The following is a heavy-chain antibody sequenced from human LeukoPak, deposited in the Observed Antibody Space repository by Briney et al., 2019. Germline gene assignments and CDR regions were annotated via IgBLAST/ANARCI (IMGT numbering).Heavy chain of an antibody. D-gene: IGHD3-22*01. CDR2: INAYNGNT. CDR1: GYTFTNYG. CDR3: ARDRGISMIVVGLFDY. Sequence: ASVKVSCKASGYTFTNYGISWVRQAPGQGLEWMGLINAYNGNTNYAQKLQGRVTMTTDTSTSTAYMELRSLRSDDTAVYYCARDRGISMIVVGLFDYWGQGTLVTVSS. V-gene: IGHV1-18*04. J-gene: IGHJ4*02.